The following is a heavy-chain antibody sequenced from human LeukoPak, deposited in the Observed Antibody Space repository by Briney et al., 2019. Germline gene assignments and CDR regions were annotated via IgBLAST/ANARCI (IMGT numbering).Heavy chain of an antibody. J-gene: IGHJ6*02. Sequence: SVKVSCTASGGTFSSYAISWVRQAPGQGLEWMGGIIPIFGTANYAQKFQGRVTITADESTSTAYMELSSLRSEDTAVFYCARISLGAIWGYYYGMDVWGQGTTVTVSS. V-gene: IGHV1-69*13. CDR3: ARISLGAIWGYYYGMDV. CDR1: GGTFSSYA. CDR2: IIPIFGTA. D-gene: IGHD1-26*01.